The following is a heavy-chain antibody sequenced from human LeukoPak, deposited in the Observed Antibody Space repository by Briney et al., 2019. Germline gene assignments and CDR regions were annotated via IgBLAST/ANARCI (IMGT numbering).Heavy chain of an antibody. CDR2: IQTSGST. D-gene: IGHD3-10*01. CDR3: ARDLYYYGSGSYPQFDY. Sequence: SETLSLTCTVSGGSISSYYWSWIRQPAGKGLEWIGRIQTSGSTNYNPSLKGRVTMSVDTSKNQVSLKLSSVTAADTAVYYCARDLYYYGSGSYPQFDYWGQGTLVTVSS. CDR1: GGSISSYY. J-gene: IGHJ4*02. V-gene: IGHV4-4*07.